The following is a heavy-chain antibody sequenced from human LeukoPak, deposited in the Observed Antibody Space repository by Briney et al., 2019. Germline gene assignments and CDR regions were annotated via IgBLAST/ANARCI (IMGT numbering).Heavy chain of an antibody. CDR3: ARGPYRRPGSSWYRIYYYYGMDV. D-gene: IGHD6-13*01. CDR2: MNPNSGNT. J-gene: IGHJ6*02. V-gene: IGHV1-8*01. CDR1: GYTFTSYD. Sequence: GSSVKVSCKASGYTFTSYDINWVRQATGQGLEWMGWMNPNSGNTGYAQKFQGRVTMTRNTSISTAYMELSSLRSEDTAVYYCARGPYRRPGSSWYRIYYYYGMDVWGQGTTVTVSS.